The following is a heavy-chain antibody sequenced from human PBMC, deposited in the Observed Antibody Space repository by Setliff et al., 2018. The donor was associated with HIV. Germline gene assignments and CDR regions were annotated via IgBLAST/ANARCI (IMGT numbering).Heavy chain of an antibody. D-gene: IGHD1-26*01. CDR1: GGSLSSYY. CDR2: IYYSGST. CDR3: ARTTYSGSYFNDS. J-gene: IGHJ5*01. V-gene: IGHV4-59*08. Sequence: SETLSLTCFVSGGSLSSYYWSWIRQPPGKGLEWIAYIYYSGSTNYNPSLKSRVTVSVDPSKNQFSLKLSSVTAADTAVYYCARTTYSGSYFNDSWGQGTLVTVSS.